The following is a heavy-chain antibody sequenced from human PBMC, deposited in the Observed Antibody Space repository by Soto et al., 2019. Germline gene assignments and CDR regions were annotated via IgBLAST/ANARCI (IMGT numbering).Heavy chain of an antibody. CDR1: GDSISAYS. D-gene: IGHD5-12*01. CDR3: AREGNLGRWLQPLDF. J-gene: IGHJ4*02. Sequence: SXTLSLTCTVSGDSISAYSCSWVRQPPGKGLEWIGNIHYNGNTKYNPSLKSRVSMSVDTSKNQFSLRLISVTAADTAKYFCAREGNLGRWLQPLDFWGQGTLVTVSS. CDR2: IHYNGNT. V-gene: IGHV4-59*01.